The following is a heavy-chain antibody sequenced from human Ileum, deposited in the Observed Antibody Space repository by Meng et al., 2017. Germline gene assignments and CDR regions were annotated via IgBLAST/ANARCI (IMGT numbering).Heavy chain of an antibody. CDR3: ARDEAMVRGLDY. V-gene: IGHV3-33*01. Sequence: GGSLRLSCAASGFTFSSYGMHWVRQAPGKGLEWVAVIWYDGSNKYYADSVKGRFTISRDNSKNTLYLQMNSLRAEDTAVYYCARDEAMVRGLDYWGQGTRVTVSS. J-gene: IGHJ4*02. CDR2: IWYDGSNK. CDR1: GFTFSSYG. D-gene: IGHD3-10*01.